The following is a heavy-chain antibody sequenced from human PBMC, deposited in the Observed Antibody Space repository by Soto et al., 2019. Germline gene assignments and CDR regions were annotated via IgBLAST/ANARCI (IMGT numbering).Heavy chain of an antibody. V-gene: IGHV3-23*01. Sequence: PGGSLRLSCAASGFSFSSYAMNWVRQAPGKGLEWVSTISGSGVNTHYADSVKGRFTIPRDTSKNTLYLQMNSLRAEDTAVYYCAKDRVAAAAMRGPYYYGLDVWGQGTTVTVSS. CDR1: GFSFSSYA. D-gene: IGHD6-13*01. CDR2: ISGSGVNT. CDR3: AKDRVAAAAMRGPYYYGLDV. J-gene: IGHJ6*02.